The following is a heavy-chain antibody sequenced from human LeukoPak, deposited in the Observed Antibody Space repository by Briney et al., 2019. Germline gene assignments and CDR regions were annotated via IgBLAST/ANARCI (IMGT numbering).Heavy chain of an antibody. CDR3: AREYYGSGDQDV. D-gene: IGHD3-10*01. CDR1: GYTLTELS. CDR2: ISAYNGNT. Sequence: ASVKVSCKVSGYTLTELSMHWVRQAPGKGLEWMGWISAYNGNTNYAQKLQGRVTMTTDTSTSTAYMELRSLRSDDTAVYYCAREYYGSGDQDVWGKGTTVTISS. J-gene: IGHJ6*04. V-gene: IGHV1-18*01.